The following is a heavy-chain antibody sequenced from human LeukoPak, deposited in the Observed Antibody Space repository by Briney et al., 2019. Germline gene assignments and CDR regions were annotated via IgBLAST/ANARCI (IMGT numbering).Heavy chain of an antibody. Sequence: GGSLRLSCAASGFTFSSYSMNWVRQAPGKGLEWVSSINSSSSYIYYADSVKGRFTISRDNAKNSLYLQMNSLRAEDTAVYYCAKVRWDNSGWYYLDSWGQGTLVTVSS. CDR2: INSSSSYI. CDR1: GFTFSSYS. D-gene: IGHD6-19*01. J-gene: IGHJ4*02. V-gene: IGHV3-21*01. CDR3: AKVRWDNSGWYYLDS.